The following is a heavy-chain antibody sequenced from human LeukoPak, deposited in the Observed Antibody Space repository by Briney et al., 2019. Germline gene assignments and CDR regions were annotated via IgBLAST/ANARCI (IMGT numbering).Heavy chain of an antibody. J-gene: IGHJ5*02. Sequence: ASVKVSCKASGYTFTSYGISWVRQAPGQGLEWMGWMNPNSGNTGYAQKFQGRVTMTRNTSISTAYMELSSLRSEDTAVYYCARGGITMVRGVIITSLPNWFDPWGQGTLVTVSS. CDR2: MNPNSGNT. V-gene: IGHV1-8*02. CDR3: ARGGITMVRGVIITSLPNWFDP. CDR1: GYTFTSYG. D-gene: IGHD3-10*01.